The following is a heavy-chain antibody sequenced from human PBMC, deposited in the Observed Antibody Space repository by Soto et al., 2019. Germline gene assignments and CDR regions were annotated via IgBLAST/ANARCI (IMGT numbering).Heavy chain of an antibody. CDR3: ASDFSYSSSSVLAGDYMDV. V-gene: IGHV1-46*01. CDR2: INPSGGST. Sequence: GASVKVSCKASGNSFTSHYMYWVRQGPGQGLEWMGIINPSGGSTSYAQKFQGRVTMTRDTSTSTAYMELSSLRSEDTAVYYCASDFSYSSSSVLAGDYMDVWGKGTTVTVSS. J-gene: IGHJ6*03. D-gene: IGHD6-6*01. CDR1: GNSFTSHY.